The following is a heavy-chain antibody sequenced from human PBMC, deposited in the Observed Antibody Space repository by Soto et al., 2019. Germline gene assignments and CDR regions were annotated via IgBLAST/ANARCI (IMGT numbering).Heavy chain of an antibody. CDR3: AKEMTSGYYLFDY. D-gene: IGHD3-22*01. V-gene: IGHV3-23*01. CDR2: ISGTGGST. Sequence: PGGSLRLSCAASGFTFSSYAMSWVRQTPGKGLEWVSTISGTGGSTYYPDSVKGRFTISRDNSKNTVYLQMNSLRAEGAAVYYCAKEMTSGYYLFDYWGQGTLVTVSS. CDR1: GFTFSSYA. J-gene: IGHJ4*02.